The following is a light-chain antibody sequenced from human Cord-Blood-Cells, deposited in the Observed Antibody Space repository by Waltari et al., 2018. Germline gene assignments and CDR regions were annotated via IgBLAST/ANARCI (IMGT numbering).Light chain of an antibody. CDR1: SSNIGSNY. J-gene: IGLJ3*02. Sequence: QSVLTTPPSASGTPGQRVTISCSGSSSNIGSNYVYWYQQLPGTAPKLLIYRNNQRPSGVPDRFSGSKSGTSASLAISGLRSEDEADYYCAAWDDSLSGRVFGGGTKLTVL. CDR3: AAWDDSLSGRV. CDR2: RNN. V-gene: IGLV1-47*01.